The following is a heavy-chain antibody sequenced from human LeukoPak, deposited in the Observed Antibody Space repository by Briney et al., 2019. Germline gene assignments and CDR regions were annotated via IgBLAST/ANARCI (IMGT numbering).Heavy chain of an antibody. Sequence: GGSLRLSCAASGFTSSSYWMHWVRQAPGKGLVWVSRINSDGSSTSYADSVKGRFTISRDNAKNTLYLQMNSLRAEDTAVYYCANPYFCSSTSCPLWGQGTLVTVSS. D-gene: IGHD2-2*01. V-gene: IGHV3-74*01. CDR3: ANPYFCSSTSCPL. CDR2: INSDGSST. CDR1: GFTSSSYW. J-gene: IGHJ4*02.